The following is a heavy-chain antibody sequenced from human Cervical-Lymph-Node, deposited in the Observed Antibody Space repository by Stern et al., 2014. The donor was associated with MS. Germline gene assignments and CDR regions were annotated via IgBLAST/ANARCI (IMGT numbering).Heavy chain of an antibody. Sequence: QVTLKESGPALVKPTQTLTLTSTFSGFSLSTSGLGVGWIRQPPGEALEWLAYIYWDDQKRYSPSLKSRLTITKDTSKNQVVLTLTNVDPVDTATYYCAHRTAGPFDYWGQGTLVTVSS. CDR3: AHRTAGPFDY. V-gene: IGHV2-5*02. CDR2: IYWDDQK. CDR1: GFSLSTSGLG. J-gene: IGHJ4*02.